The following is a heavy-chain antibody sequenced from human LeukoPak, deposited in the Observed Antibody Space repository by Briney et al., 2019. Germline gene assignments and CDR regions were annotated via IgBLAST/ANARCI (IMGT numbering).Heavy chain of an antibody. D-gene: IGHD1-26*01. Sequence: GGSLRLSGAASGFTFSNFARSWVRQAPGKGLEWVSALSGSGATTYYADSVKGRFSISRDNSQNTLYLQMNSLRAEDTAVYYCAKPWSTTNVPATAFDSWGQGTLVTVSS. CDR3: AKPWSTTNVPATAFDS. V-gene: IGHV3-23*01. CDR1: GFTFSNFA. CDR2: LSGSGATT. J-gene: IGHJ4*02.